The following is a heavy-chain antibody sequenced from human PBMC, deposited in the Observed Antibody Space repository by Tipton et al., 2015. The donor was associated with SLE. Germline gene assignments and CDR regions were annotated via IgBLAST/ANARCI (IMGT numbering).Heavy chain of an antibody. D-gene: IGHD2-8*01. CDR1: GFTFDDYA. CDR3: AKDMGGKMVSAYYYYYYGMDV. Sequence: SLRLSCAASGFTFDDYAMHWVRQAPGKGLEWVSLISGDGGSTYYADSVKGRFTISRDNSINSLYLQMNSLRTEDTALYYCAKDMGGKMVSAYYYYYYGMDVWGQGTTVTVSS. J-gene: IGHJ6*02. CDR2: ISGDGGST. V-gene: IGHV3-43*02.